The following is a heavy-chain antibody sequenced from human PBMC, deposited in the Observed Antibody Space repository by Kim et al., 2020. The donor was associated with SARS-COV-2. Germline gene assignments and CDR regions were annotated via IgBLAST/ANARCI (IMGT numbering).Heavy chain of an antibody. CDR3: ARKGRVVIVPDQNLGALNYYYYGMDV. CDR2: IIPIFGTA. J-gene: IGHJ6*02. Sequence: SVKVSCKASGGTFSSYAISWVRQAPGQGLEWMGGIIPIFGTANYAQKFQGRVTITADESTSTAYMELSSLRSEDTAVYYCARKGRVVIVPDQNLGALNYYYYGMDVWGQGTTVTVSS. CDR1: GGTFSSYA. D-gene: IGHD3-3*01. V-gene: IGHV1-69*13.